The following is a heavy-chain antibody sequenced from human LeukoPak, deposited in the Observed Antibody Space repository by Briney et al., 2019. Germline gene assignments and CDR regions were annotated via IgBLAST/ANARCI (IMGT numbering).Heavy chain of an antibody. CDR2: INPNSGGT. J-gene: IGHJ4*02. Sequence: SVKVSCKASGYTFTGYYMHWVRQAPGQGLEWMGWINPNSGGTNYAQKFQGWVTMTRDTSISTAYMELSRLRSDDTAVYYCARTYCSGGSCYDYWGQGTLVTVSS. CDR1: GYTFTGYY. CDR3: ARTYCSGGSCYDY. D-gene: IGHD2-15*01. V-gene: IGHV1-2*04.